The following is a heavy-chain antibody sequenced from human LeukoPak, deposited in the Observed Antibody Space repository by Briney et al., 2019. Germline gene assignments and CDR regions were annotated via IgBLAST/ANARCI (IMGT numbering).Heavy chain of an antibody. CDR2: IIPIFGTA. Sequence: ASVKVSCKASGGTFSSYAISWVRQAPGQGLEWMGRIIPIFGTANYAQKFQGRVTITTDESTSTAYMELSSLRSEDTAVYYCARSHIVVVTGNYYSDYWGQGTLVTVSS. J-gene: IGHJ4*02. D-gene: IGHD2-21*02. V-gene: IGHV1-69*05. CDR3: ARSHIVVVTGNYYSDY. CDR1: GGTFSSYA.